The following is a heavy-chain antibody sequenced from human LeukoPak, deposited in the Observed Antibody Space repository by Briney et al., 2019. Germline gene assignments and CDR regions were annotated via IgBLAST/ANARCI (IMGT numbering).Heavy chain of an antibody. V-gene: IGHV4-39*01. Sequence: SETLSLTCTVSGDSMGSSLHYWGWIRQPPGKGLEWIGIIYYSGSTYYNPSLKSRVTISIDTSKNHFSLKLSSVTAADTAVYYCARQRLWLDYWGQGTLVTVSS. CDR1: GDSMGSSLHY. CDR3: ARQRLWLDY. CDR2: IYYSGST. D-gene: IGHD2-21*01. J-gene: IGHJ4*02.